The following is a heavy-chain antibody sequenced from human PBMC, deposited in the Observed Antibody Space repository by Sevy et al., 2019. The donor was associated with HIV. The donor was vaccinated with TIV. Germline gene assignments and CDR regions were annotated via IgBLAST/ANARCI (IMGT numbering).Heavy chain of an antibody. V-gene: IGHV4-34*01. J-gene: IGHJ6*02. CDR2: INHSGST. D-gene: IGHD6-13*01. CDR3: ARLYSRALYYYYGMDV. CDR1: GGSFSGYY. Sequence: SETLSLTCAVYGGSFSGYYWSWIRQPPGKGLEWIGEINHSGSTNYNPSLKSRVTISVDTSKNQFSLKLSSVTAADTAVYYCARLYSRALYYYYGMDVWGQGTTVTVSS.